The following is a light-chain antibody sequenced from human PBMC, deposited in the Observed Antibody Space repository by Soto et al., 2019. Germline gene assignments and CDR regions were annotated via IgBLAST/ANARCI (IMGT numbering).Light chain of an antibody. Sequence: IHMTQSPSSLSASVGDRVTITCRASQRITTYLNWYQQNPGKAPKLLISTAATLQGGVPSRFSGSGSGTHLPLTIPTLQPEDFATYFCQQSYSTPYTFGQGTKLEIK. CDR3: QQSYSTPYT. CDR2: TAA. CDR1: QRITTY. J-gene: IGKJ2*01. V-gene: IGKV1-39*01.